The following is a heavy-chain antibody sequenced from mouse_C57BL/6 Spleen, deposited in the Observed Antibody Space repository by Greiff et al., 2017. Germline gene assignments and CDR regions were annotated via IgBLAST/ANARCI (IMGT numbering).Heavy chain of an antibody. J-gene: IGHJ2*01. V-gene: IGHV1-52*01. Sequence: QVQLQQPGAELVRPGSSVKLSCKASGYTFTSYWMHWVKQRPIQGLEWIGNIDPSDSETHYNQKFKDKATLTVDKSSSTAYMQLSSLTSEDSAVYYCARYVWDVLDYWGQGTTLTVSS. CDR2: IDPSDSET. CDR3: ARYVWDVLDY. CDR1: GYTFTSYW. D-gene: IGHD4-1*01.